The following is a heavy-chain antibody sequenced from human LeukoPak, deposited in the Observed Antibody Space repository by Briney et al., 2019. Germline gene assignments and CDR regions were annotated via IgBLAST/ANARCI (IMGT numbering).Heavy chain of an antibody. CDR3: ARQTGSGLFILP. D-gene: IGHD3/OR15-3a*01. V-gene: IGHV4-4*02. CDR2: IYHSGST. J-gene: IGHJ4*02. CDR1: GGSISGSYW. Sequence: SGTLSLTCGVSGGSISGSYWWSWVRQPPGKGLEWIGEIYHSGSTNYNPSLKSRVTISVDTSKNQFSLKLTSVTAADTAVYYCARQTGSGLFILPGGQGTLVTVSS.